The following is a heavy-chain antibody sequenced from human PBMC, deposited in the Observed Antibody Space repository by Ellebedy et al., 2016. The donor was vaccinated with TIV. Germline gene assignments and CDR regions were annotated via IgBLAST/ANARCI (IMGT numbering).Heavy chain of an antibody. J-gene: IGHJ5*02. D-gene: IGHD1-26*01. CDR1: GGSISSRY. Sequence: MPSETLSLTCTASGGSISSRYWSWIRLPPGKGLEWIGYIYYSGRGNYNPSLRSRATLSIDTSKNQLSLKLTSVTAADTAVYYCARGFIVGDALWFDPWGQGTLVTVSS. V-gene: IGHV4-59*11. CDR3: ARGFIVGDALWFDP. CDR2: IYYSGRG.